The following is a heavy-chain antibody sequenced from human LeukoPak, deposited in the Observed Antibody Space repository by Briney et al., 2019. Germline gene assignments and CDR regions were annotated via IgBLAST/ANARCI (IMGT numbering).Heavy chain of an antibody. D-gene: IGHD2-2*02. J-gene: IGHJ5*02. CDR1: GYIFTSYY. CDR3: ARVLSMGVPAAINWFDP. Sequence: GASVKVSCKASGYIFTSYYMHWVRQAPGQGLERMGIINPSGGSTNYAQKFQGRVTITADESTSTAYMELSSLRSEDTAVYYCARVLSMGVPAAINWFDPWGQGTLVTVSS. V-gene: IGHV1-46*01. CDR2: INPSGGST.